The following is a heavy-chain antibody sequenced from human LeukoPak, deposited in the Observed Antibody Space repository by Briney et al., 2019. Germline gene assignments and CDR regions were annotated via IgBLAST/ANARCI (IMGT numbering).Heavy chain of an antibody. Sequence: SETLSLTCTVSGGSISSSSYYWGWIRQPPGKGLEWIGSIYYSGSTYYNPSLKSRVTISVDTSKNQFSLKLSSVTAADTAVYYCVLSRLVLHWFDPWGQGTLVTVSS. CDR3: VLSRLVLHWFDP. V-gene: IGHV4-39*01. J-gene: IGHJ5*02. CDR1: GGSISSSSYY. D-gene: IGHD6-19*01. CDR2: IYYSGST.